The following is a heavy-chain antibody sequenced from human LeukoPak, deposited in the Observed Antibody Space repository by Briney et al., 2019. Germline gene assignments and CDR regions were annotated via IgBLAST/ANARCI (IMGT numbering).Heavy chain of an antibody. J-gene: IGHJ4*02. V-gene: IGHV3-30-3*01. CDR3: AKDMEYCSSTSCYGESGGTDY. CDR1: GFTFSSYA. Sequence: EGSLRLSCAASGFTFSSYAMHWVRQAPGKGLEWVAVISYDGSNKYYADSVKGRFTISRDNSKNTLYLQMNSLRAEDTAVYYCAKDMEYCSSTSCYGESGGTDYWGQGTLVTVSS. CDR2: ISYDGSNK. D-gene: IGHD2-2*01.